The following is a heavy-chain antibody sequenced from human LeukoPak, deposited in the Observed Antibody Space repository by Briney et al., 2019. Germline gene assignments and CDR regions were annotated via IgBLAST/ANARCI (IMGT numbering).Heavy chain of an antibody. CDR1: GFTFSSYW. Sequence: GGSLRLSCAASGFTFSSYWMHWVRQAPGKGLVWVSRIKSDGSSTSYADSVKGRFTISGDNAKNTLYLQMNRLRAEDTAVYYCARSGRGGAFDIWGQGTMVTVSS. D-gene: IGHD1-26*01. CDR2: IKSDGSST. J-gene: IGHJ3*02. V-gene: IGHV3-74*01. CDR3: ARSGRGGAFDI.